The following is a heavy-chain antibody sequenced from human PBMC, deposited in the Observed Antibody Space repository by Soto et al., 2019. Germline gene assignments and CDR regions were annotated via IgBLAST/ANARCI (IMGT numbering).Heavy chain of an antibody. CDR3: TRGYCSSYSCYGAAMDV. CDR2: IWYDVSND. D-gene: IGHD2-2*01. V-gene: IGHV3-33*01. J-gene: IGHJ6*02. CDR1: GFTFSSYG. Sequence: VQLVESGGGVVQPGRSLRLSCAASGFTFSSYGMHWVRQAPGKGLEWVAVIWYDVSNDDYVDSVKGRFTISRDNSNNMLYLEMNRLRAEDTAIYYCTRGYCSSYSCYGAAMDVWGQGTTITVAS.